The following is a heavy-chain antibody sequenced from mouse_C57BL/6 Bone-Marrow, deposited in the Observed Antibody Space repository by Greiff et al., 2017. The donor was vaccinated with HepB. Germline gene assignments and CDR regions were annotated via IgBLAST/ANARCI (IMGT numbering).Heavy chain of an antibody. V-gene: IGHV14-4*01. CDR3: TTGDYGAWFAY. J-gene: IGHJ3*01. Sequence: EVQLQQSGAELVRPGASVKLSCTASGFNIKDDYMHWVKQRPEQGLEWIGWIDPENGDTEYASKFQGKATITADTSSNTAYLQLSSLTSEDTAVYYCTTGDYGAWFAYWGQGTRVTVSA. CDR2: IDPENGDT. CDR1: GFNIKDDY. D-gene: IGHD2-4*01.